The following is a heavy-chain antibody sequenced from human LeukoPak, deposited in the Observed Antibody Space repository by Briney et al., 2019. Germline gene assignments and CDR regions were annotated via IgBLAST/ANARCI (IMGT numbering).Heavy chain of an antibody. D-gene: IGHD2-2*01. CDR3: ARDESYCSSTSCYPIYYYYYMDV. Sequence: GGSLRLSCAASGFTFTIYSLNWVRQAPGKGLEWVSSISSTSGYIYYADSVKGRFTISRDNAKNSLYLQMNSLRAEDTAVYYCARDESYCSSTSCYPIYYYYYMDVWGKGTTVTVSS. CDR1: GFTFTIYS. CDR2: ISSTSGYI. J-gene: IGHJ6*03. V-gene: IGHV3-21*01.